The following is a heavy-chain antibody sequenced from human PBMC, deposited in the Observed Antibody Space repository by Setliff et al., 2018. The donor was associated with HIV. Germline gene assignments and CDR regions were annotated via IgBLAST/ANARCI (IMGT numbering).Heavy chain of an antibody. CDR3: ATSGFYDILTGPTPGVFDI. V-gene: IGHV1-24*01. Sequence: ASVKVSCKVSGYSLTELSIHWVRQAPGEGLEWMGGFDPEDDETVYAEKFQGRVTMTEDTSTDTAYMALCSLRSEDTAMYYCATSGFYDILTGPTPGVFDIWGQGTMVTVSS. D-gene: IGHD3-9*01. J-gene: IGHJ3*02. CDR2: FDPEDDET. CDR1: GYSLTELS.